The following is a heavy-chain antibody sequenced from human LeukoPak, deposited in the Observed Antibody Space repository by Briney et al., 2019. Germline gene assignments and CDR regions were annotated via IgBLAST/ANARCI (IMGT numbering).Heavy chain of an antibody. V-gene: IGHV1-69*13. J-gene: IGHJ5*02. CDR3: ARTDPMVRGVFYWFDP. CDR1: GGTFSSYA. CDR2: IIPIFGTA. D-gene: IGHD3-10*01. Sequence: SVKVSCKASGGTFSSYAISWVRQAPGQGLEWMGGIIPIFGTANYAQKFQGRVTITADESTSTAYMELSSLRSEDTAVYYCARTDPMVRGVFYWFDPWGQGTLVTVSS.